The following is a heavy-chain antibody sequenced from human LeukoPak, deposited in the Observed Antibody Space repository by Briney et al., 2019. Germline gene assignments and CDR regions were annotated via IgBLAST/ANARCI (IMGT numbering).Heavy chain of an antibody. CDR1: VYTFSSNA. Sequence: ASEKVSCKASVYTFSSNALNWVRQCPRQRPERRGWINTNTVNPTYATGSTGRFVLSLDTSVGTAYLHISSLKPEDTAVYYCAKIAAPGTSAFDIWGQGTMVTAS. V-gene: IGHV7-4-1*02. CDR3: AKIAAPGTSAFDI. CDR2: INTNTVNP. D-gene: IGHD6-13*01. J-gene: IGHJ3*02.